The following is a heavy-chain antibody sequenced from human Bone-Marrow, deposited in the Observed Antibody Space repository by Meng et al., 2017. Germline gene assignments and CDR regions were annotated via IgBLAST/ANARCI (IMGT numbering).Heavy chain of an antibody. V-gene: IGHV3-48*01. CDR3: VTRRAYDSSGYYHH. CDR2: ISSSGNTI. J-gene: IGHJ5*02. CDR1: GFTFSSYT. Sequence: GESLKISCAASGFTFSSYTINWVRQAPGKGLEWVSYISSSGNTIYYADSVKGRFTISRDNAKNSLYLQMNSLRAEDTAVYYCVTRRAYDSSGYYHHWGQGTLVTVSS. D-gene: IGHD3-22*01.